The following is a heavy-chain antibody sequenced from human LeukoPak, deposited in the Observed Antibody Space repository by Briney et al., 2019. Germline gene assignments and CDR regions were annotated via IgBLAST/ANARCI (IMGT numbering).Heavy chain of an antibody. CDR3: ARDITVIVVAMGY. CDR2: ISAYNGNT. J-gene: IGHJ4*02. Sequence: ASVKVSCKASGYTVTSYGISWVRQAAGQGLEWMGWISAYNGNTNYAQKLQGRVTMTTATSTSTAYMELRSLRSDDTAVYYCARDITVIVVAMGYWGQGTLVTVSS. CDR1: GYTVTSYG. D-gene: IGHD3-22*01. V-gene: IGHV1-18*01.